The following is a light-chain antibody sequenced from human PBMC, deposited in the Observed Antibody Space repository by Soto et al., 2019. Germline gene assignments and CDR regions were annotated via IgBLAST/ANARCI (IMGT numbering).Light chain of an antibody. CDR2: EVS. CDR3: FSYTSSGTYV. Sequence: QSVLTQPASVSGSPGQSITISCTGTSSDVGNYKYVSWYQQHPGKAPKLMIYEVSNRPSGVSNRFSGSKSGNTASLTISGLQAEDETDDYCFSYTSSGTYVFGTGTKVTVL. J-gene: IGLJ1*01. V-gene: IGLV2-14*01. CDR1: SSDVGNYKY.